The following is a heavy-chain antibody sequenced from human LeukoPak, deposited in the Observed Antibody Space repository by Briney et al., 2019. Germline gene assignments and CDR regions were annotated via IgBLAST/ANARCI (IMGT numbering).Heavy chain of an antibody. Sequence: GGSLRLSCAASGFTFSSYEMNWVRQAPGKGLEWVSYISSSGSTIYYADSVKGRFTISRDNAKNSLYLQMNSLRAEDTAVYYCARVRWSGGNWFDPWGQGTLSPSPQ. CDR1: GFTFSSYE. J-gene: IGHJ5*02. CDR2: ISSSGSTI. V-gene: IGHV3-48*03. CDR3: ARVRWSGGNWFDP. D-gene: IGHD3-3*01.